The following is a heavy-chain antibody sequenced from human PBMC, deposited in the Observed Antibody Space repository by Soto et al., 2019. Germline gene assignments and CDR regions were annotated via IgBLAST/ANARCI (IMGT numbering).Heavy chain of an antibody. V-gene: IGHV3-48*03. D-gene: IGHD3-22*01. Sequence: GSLILSCAASGFTFSSYEMNWVRQAPGKGLEWVSYISSSGSTIYYADSVKGRFTISRDNAKNSLYLQMNSLRAEDTAVYYCARSAPLLPRKYYYDSSGPYDAFDIWGQGTMVTVSS. CDR2: ISSSGSTI. CDR3: ARSAPLLPRKYYYDSSGPYDAFDI. J-gene: IGHJ3*02. CDR1: GFTFSSYE.